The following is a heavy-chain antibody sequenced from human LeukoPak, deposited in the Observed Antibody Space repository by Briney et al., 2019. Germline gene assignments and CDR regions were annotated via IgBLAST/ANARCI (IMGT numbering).Heavy chain of an antibody. J-gene: IGHJ5*01. V-gene: IGHV1-2*02. Sequence: DSVKVSCKAPGYTFTEYYLHWLRQAPGQGHGWMGWVTLSTGDIYYPQNFQGRVTMTRDTSISTAYMQLDSLKSDDTAVYYCARDIAPSGSWWFDSWGQGTLVTVSS. CDR1: GYTFTEYY. CDR2: VTLSTGDI. CDR3: ARDIAPSGSWWFDS. D-gene: IGHD6-13*01.